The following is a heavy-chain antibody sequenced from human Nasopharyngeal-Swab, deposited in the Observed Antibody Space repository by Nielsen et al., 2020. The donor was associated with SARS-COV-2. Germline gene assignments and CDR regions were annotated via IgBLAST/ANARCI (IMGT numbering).Heavy chain of an antibody. CDR1: GFTFRSYA. J-gene: IGHJ4*02. V-gene: IGHV3-23*01. CDR2: INNSGGNT. D-gene: IGHD3-22*01. Sequence: GESLKISCAASGFTFRSYAMSWVRLAPGRGLEWVSTINNSGGNTHYADSVKGHFTISRDNSKNTLYLQMSSLRAEDTAVYYCARRYYYEDYWGQGTLVTVSS. CDR3: ARRYYYEDY.